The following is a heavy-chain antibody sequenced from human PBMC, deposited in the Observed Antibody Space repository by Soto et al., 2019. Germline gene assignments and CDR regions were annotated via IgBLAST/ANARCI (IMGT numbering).Heavy chain of an antibody. CDR2: ISWNSGSI. J-gene: IGHJ4*02. CDR3: AKDTGYDILTKYYFDY. Sequence: EVQLVESGGGLVQPGRSLRLSCAASGFTFDDYAMHWVRQAPGKGLEWVSGISWNSGSIGYADSVKGRFTISRDNAKNSLYLQMNNRRAEDTALYYCAKDTGYDILTKYYFDYWGQGTLVTVSS. CDR1: GFTFDDYA. D-gene: IGHD3-9*01. V-gene: IGHV3-9*01.